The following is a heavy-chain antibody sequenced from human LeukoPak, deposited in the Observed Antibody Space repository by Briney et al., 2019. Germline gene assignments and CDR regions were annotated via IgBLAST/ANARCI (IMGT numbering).Heavy chain of an antibody. Sequence: GGSLRLSCAASGFTFSSYAMSWVRQAPGKGLEWVANINQDGREKYYVDSVKGRFTISRDNAKNSLFLQMNSLRAEDTAVYYCARPRYCSSTNCYNDYWGQGTLVTVSS. CDR3: ARPRYCSSTNCYNDY. CDR1: GFTFSSYA. J-gene: IGHJ4*02. V-gene: IGHV3-7*01. D-gene: IGHD2-2*01. CDR2: INQDGREK.